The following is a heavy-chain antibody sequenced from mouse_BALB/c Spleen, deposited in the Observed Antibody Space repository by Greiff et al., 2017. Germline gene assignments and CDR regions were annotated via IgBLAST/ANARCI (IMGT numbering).Heavy chain of an antibody. D-gene: IGHD1-1*01. J-gene: IGHJ3*01. V-gene: IGHV3-8*02. CDR2: ISYSGST. Sequence: EVKLVESGPSLVKPSQTLSLTCSVTGDSITSGYWNWIRKFPGNKLEYMGYISYSGSTYYNPSLKSRISITRDTSKNQYYLQLNSVTTEDTATYYCARCPTVVAGEFAYWGQGTLVTVSA. CDR1: GDSITSGY. CDR3: ARCPTVVAGEFAY.